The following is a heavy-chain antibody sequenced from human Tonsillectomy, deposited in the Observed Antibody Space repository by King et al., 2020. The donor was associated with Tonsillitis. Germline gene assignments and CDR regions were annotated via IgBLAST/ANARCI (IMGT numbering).Heavy chain of an antibody. CDR1: GFTFRSYA. CDR2: ISNDGSNK. Sequence: VQLVESGGGVVQPWRSLILSCAASGFTFRSYAMHWVRQAPSKGLELVAVISNDGSNKYYADSVKGLFTISRYNSKNTLYLQMNSLRAEDTAVYYCARDLACDIWGQGTMVTVSS. J-gene: IGHJ3*02. CDR3: ARDLACDI. V-gene: IGHV3-30*01.